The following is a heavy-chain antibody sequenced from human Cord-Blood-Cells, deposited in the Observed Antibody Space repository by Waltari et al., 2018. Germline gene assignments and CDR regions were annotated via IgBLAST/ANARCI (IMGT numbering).Heavy chain of an antibody. CDR3: ARPTGDQYFDY. D-gene: IGHD7-27*01. J-gene: IGHJ4*02. Sequence: QVQLQESGPGLVKPSATLSLTCTVSGYSISSGYSWGWIRQPPGKGLEWIGSIYHSGSTYYNPSLKSRVTISVDTSKNQFSLKLSSVTAADTAVYYCARPTGDQYFDYWGQGTLVTVSS. V-gene: IGHV4-38-2*02. CDR2: IYHSGST. CDR1: GYSISSGYS.